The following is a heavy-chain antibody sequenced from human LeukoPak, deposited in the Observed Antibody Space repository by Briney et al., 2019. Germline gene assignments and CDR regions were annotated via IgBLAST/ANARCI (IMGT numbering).Heavy chain of an antibody. J-gene: IGHJ4*02. V-gene: IGHV3-53*01. CDR1: GFTVSTNY. D-gene: IGHD3-22*01. CDR2: IFRDDTT. Sequence: GGSLRLSCAASGFTVSTNYMSWVRQAPGKGLEWVSVIFRDDTTYYADSVKGRFTISGDNSKNTLYLQMSSVRAEDTAVYYCARAAYDSGSYIVNHDYWGQGTLVTVSS. CDR3: ARAAYDSGSYIVNHDY.